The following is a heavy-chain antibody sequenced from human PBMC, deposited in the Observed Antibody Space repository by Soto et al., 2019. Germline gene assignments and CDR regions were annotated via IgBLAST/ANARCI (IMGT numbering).Heavy chain of an antibody. V-gene: IGHV3-33*01. D-gene: IGHD6-13*01. CDR2: IWYDGSNK. J-gene: IGHJ6*02. CDR1: GFTFSSYG. CDR3: ARGFSSSWYYYYYGMDV. Sequence: QVQLVESGGGVVQPGRSLRLSCAASGFTFSSYGMHWVRQAPGKGLEWVAVIWYDGSNKYYADSVKGRFTISRDNSKNALYLQMNSLRAEVTAVYYCARGFSSSWYYYYYGMDVWGQGTTVTVSS.